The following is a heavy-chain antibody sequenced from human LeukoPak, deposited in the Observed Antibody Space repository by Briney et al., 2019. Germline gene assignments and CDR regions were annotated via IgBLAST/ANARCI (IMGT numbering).Heavy chain of an antibody. D-gene: IGHD4-17*01. Sequence: PGGSLRLSCTASGFTFSSYAMSWVRQAPGKGLEWVSAISGSGGSTYYADSVKGRFTISRDNSKNTLYLQMNSLRAEDTAVYYCAKGSSTVTAREWFDPWGQGTLVTVSS. CDR2: ISGSGGST. CDR1: GFTFSSYA. CDR3: AKGSSTVTAREWFDP. J-gene: IGHJ5*02. V-gene: IGHV3-23*01.